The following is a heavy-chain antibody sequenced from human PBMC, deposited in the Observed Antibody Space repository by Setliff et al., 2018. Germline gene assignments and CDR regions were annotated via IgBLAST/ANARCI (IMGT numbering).Heavy chain of an antibody. CDR3: ARLALAGYDISGYYYALDYYYYMDV. Sequence: GGSLRLSCAASGFTFSNYAMNWVRQAPGQGLEWVSSISTSGSTIYYADSVKGRFTISRDKAHHSLFLQMNSLRAEDTAVYYCARLALAGYDISGYYYALDYYYYMDVWGKGTTVTVSS. D-gene: IGHD3-22*01. CDR2: ISTSGSTI. J-gene: IGHJ6*03. V-gene: IGHV3-48*01. CDR1: GFTFSNYA.